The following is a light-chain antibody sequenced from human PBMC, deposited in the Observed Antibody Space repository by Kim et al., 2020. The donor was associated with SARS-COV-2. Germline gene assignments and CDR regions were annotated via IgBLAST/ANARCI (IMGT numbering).Light chain of an antibody. V-gene: IGKV1-5*03. CDR3: QHYSGYST. CDR2: KAS. Sequence: SSSVGDRVSITCRGSQSISNSLAWYQQIPGKAPQLLLSKASTLETGVPSRFSGGGSGTEFTLTISSLQPEDFATYYCQHYSGYSTFGQGTKVEIK. J-gene: IGKJ1*01. CDR1: QSISNS.